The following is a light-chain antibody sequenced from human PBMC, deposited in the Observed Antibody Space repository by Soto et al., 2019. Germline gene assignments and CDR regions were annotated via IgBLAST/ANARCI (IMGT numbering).Light chain of an antibody. CDR3: HQYDTIVQT. CDR2: DAS. J-gene: IGKJ1*01. Sequence: EIVFAQSPGPLSLSPGEGATLSCRASQSVRNSLLAWYQQKPGQPPRLLIYDASTRATATPERFSGSGSGTDFTLTISRLEPEDSAVYYCHQYDTIVQTFGQGTKVDIK. CDR1: QSVRNSL. V-gene: IGKV3-20*01.